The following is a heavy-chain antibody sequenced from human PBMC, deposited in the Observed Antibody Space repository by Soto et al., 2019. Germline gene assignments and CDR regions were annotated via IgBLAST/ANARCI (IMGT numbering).Heavy chain of an antibody. Sequence: QVQLVESGGGVVQPGRSLRLSCAASGFTFSSCGMHWVRQAPGKGLEWVAVIWYDGSNKYYADSVKGRFTISRDNSKNTLYLQMNSLRAEDTAVYYCAIGSDSSGYYYVWYYGMDVW. V-gene: IGHV3-33*01. D-gene: IGHD3-22*01. J-gene: IGHJ6*01. CDR2: IWYDGSNK. CDR3: AIGSDSSGYYYVWYYGMDV. CDR1: GFTFSSCG.